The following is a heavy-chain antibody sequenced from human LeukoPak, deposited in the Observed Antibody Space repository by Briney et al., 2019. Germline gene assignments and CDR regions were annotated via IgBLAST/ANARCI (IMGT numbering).Heavy chain of an antibody. D-gene: IGHD2-21*02. CDR2: ISGSGGGT. V-gene: IGHV3-23*01. J-gene: IGHJ6*03. Sequence: GGSLRLSCAASGFTFSSYAISWVRQAPGKGLEWVSAISGSGGGTYYADSVKGGFTISRDNSKNTLFLQMDSLRGEDTAVYYRAKDLNTAHNYYYLDVWGKGTTVTVSS. CDR3: AKDLNTAHNYYYLDV. CDR1: GFTFSSYA.